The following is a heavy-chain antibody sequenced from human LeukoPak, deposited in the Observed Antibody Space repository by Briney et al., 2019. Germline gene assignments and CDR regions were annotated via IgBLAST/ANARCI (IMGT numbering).Heavy chain of an antibody. V-gene: IGHV4-39*07. Sequence: SETLSLTCTVSGGSISSSSYYWGWIRQPPGKGLEWIGSIYYSGSTYYNPSLKSRVTISVDTSKNQFSLKLSSVTAADTAVYYSARDRIAAAGRHYYDSSGYYGGWSQGTLVTVSS. J-gene: IGHJ4*02. CDR1: GGSISSSSYY. D-gene: IGHD3-22*01. CDR2: IYYSGST. CDR3: ARDRIAAAGRHYYDSSGYYGG.